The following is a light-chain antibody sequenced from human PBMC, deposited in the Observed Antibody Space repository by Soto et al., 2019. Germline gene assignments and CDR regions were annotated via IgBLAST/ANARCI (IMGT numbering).Light chain of an antibody. CDR2: LGS. V-gene: IGKV2-28*01. CDR3: MKALQTLIT. CDR1: QSLLHSNGYNY. Sequence: DIVMTQSPLSLPVTPGEPASISCRSSQSLLHSNGYNYLDWYLQKPGQSPQLLNYLGSNRASGVPDRFSGSGSGTDFTLKISRVEAEDVGVYYCMKALQTLITFGQGTRLEIK. J-gene: IGKJ5*01.